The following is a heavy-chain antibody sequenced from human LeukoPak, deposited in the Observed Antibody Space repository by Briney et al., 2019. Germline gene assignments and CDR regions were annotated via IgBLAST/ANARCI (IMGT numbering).Heavy chain of an antibody. J-gene: IGHJ5*02. CDR1: GYTFSSYY. CDR2: IDPTGGDT. D-gene: IGHD3-10*01. CDR3: ARVSSGTTFRNRWFDP. V-gene: IGHV1-46*01. Sequence: GASVKVSCKASGYTFSSYYIHWVRLAPGQGLEWMGIIDPTGGDTTYAPKFQDRVTLTRDTSTSTAYMELSSLRSEDTAVYYCARVSSGTTFRNRWFDPWGQGTLVTVSS.